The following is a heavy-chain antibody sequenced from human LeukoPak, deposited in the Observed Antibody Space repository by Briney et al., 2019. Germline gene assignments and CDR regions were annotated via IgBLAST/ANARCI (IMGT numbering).Heavy chain of an antibody. CDR3: ARDSRYCSSTSCYAFYYYYYYMDV. Sequence: GGSLRLSCAASGFTFSDYYMSWIRQAPGRGLEWVSYNSSSGSTIYYADSVKGRFTISRDNAKNSLYLQMNSLRAEDTAVYYCARDSRYCSSTSCYAFYYYYYYMDVWGKGTTVTVSS. CDR1: GFTFSDYY. J-gene: IGHJ6*03. CDR2: NSSSGSTI. V-gene: IGHV3-11*04. D-gene: IGHD2-2*01.